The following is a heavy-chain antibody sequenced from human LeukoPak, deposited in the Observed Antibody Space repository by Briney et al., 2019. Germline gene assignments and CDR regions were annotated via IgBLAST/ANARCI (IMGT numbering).Heavy chain of an antibody. J-gene: IGHJ4*02. V-gene: IGHV3-53*01. CDR3: ARAMRSGYDY. D-gene: IGHD5-12*01. Sequence: GGSLRLSCAASGFTVSSNFMSWVRQAPEKGLEWVSVMYSDGSTYYADSVKGRFTISRDNSKNTLYLQMNSLRDEDTAVYYCARAMRSGYDYWGQGTLVTVSS. CDR2: MYSDGST. CDR1: GFTVSSNF.